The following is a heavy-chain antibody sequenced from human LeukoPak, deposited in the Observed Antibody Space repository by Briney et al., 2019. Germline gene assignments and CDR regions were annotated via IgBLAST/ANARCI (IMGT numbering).Heavy chain of an antibody. CDR3: ARDQSIGPPAFKT. CDR2: ISGSSGYI. J-gene: IGHJ3*01. Sequence: PGGSLRLSCAASGFTFSSYSMNWVRQAPGKGLEWVSSISGSSGYIYYADSVKGRFTISRDNAKNSLYLQMNGLRAEDTAVYCCARDQSIGPPAFKTGAQGPMVTAS. D-gene: IGHD1-1*01. CDR1: GFTFSSYS. V-gene: IGHV3-21*01.